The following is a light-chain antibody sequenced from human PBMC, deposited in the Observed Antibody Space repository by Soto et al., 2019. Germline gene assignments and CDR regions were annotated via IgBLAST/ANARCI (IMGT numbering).Light chain of an antibody. Sequence: QSVLTQPASVSGSPGQSITISSTGTSSAVGGYKYVSWYQQHPGEAPKLMIYDVSNWPSGVSNRFSGSKSGNTASLTISGLQSEDEADYYCSSYTSRSTRVFGTGTKVTVL. V-gene: IGLV2-14*01. CDR3: SSYTSRSTRV. CDR2: DVS. J-gene: IGLJ1*01. CDR1: SSAVGGYKY.